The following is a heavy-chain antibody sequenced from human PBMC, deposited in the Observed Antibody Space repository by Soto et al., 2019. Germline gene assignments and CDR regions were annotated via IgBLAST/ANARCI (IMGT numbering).Heavy chain of an antibody. Sequence: QVQLQESGPGLVRPSETLSLTCTVSGGSVSSGSYYWSWIRQPPGKGLEWIGYIYDSGSTNYNPSLKSLVPISLDTSRNHFSLKMSSVTAADTAVYYCARGYDSSVYGMDVWGQGTTVTVSS. CDR3: ARGYDSSVYGMDV. CDR1: GGSVSSGSYY. CDR2: IYDSGST. V-gene: IGHV4-61*03. J-gene: IGHJ6*02. D-gene: IGHD3-22*01.